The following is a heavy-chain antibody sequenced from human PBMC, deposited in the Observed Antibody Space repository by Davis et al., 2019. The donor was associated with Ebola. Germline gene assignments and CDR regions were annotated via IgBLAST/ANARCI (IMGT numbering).Heavy chain of an antibody. D-gene: IGHD2-15*01. Sequence: PGGSLRLSCAASGFTFSSHGMHWVRQAPGKGLEWVAHVWYDGINKYYTDSVKGRFTISKNNSRNTLFLQMTSLTAEDTATYYCARDTLLAAISYFDLWGQGTQVTVSS. J-gene: IGHJ4*02. CDR1: GFTFSSHG. CDR2: VWYDGINK. V-gene: IGHV3-33*01. CDR3: ARDTLLAAISYFDL.